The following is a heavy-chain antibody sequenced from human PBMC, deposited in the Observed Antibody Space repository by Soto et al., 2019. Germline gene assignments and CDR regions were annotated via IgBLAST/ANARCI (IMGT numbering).Heavy chain of an antibody. CDR3: ARTTSVFDY. Sequence: SLTISLTCALSGYSVSRKSAAWNWVRQSPSRGLEWLGRTYYRSKWYNESALSVKGRITVNPDTSKNQFSLQLSSVTPEDTAVYYCARTTSVFDYWGQGTQVTVSS. D-gene: IGHD1-1*01. J-gene: IGHJ4*02. CDR1: GYSVSRKSAA. CDR2: TYYRSKWYN. V-gene: IGHV6-1*01.